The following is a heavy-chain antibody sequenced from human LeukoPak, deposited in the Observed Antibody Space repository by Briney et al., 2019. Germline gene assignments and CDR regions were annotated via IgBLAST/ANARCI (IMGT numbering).Heavy chain of an antibody. V-gene: IGHV4-59*01. CDR3: ARGQQFSGYDYGPGSTRFRWFDP. Sequence: SETLPLTCTVSGGSISSYYWSWIRQPPGKGLEWIGYIYYSGSTNYNPSLKSRATISVDTSKNQFSLKLSSVTAADTAVYYCARGQQFSGYDYGPGSTRFRWFDPWGQGTLVTVSS. J-gene: IGHJ5*02. D-gene: IGHD5-12*01. CDR2: IYYSGST. CDR1: GGSISSYY.